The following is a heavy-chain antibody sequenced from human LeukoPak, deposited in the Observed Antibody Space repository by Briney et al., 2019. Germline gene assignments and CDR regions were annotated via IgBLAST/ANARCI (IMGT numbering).Heavy chain of an antibody. V-gene: IGHV4-38-2*02. CDR2: INHSWGT. J-gene: IGHJ4*02. CDR3: ARHYYDSSGYPTDFDY. Sequence: PSETLSLTCTVSGYSISSNFYWAWIRQSPGKGLEWIVSINHSWGTYYNPSLKSRVTISVDTSKNQFSLKLSSVTAADTAVYYCARHYYDSSGYPTDFDYWGQGTLVTVSS. CDR1: GYSISSNFY. D-gene: IGHD3-22*01.